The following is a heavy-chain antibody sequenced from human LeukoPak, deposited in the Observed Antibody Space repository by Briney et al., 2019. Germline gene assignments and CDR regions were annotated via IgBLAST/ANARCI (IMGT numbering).Heavy chain of an antibody. V-gene: IGHV3-23*01. CDR1: GFTFSSYA. CDR3: AKDLGRYRNNYFDY. CDR2: ISGRGGGT. Sequence: GRSLRLSCAASGFTFSSYAMSWVRQAPEKGLEWVSTISGRGGGTYYADSVKGRFTISRDDSKNTLYLQMNSLRAEDTAVYYCAKDLGRYRNNYFDYWGQGTLVTVSS. D-gene: IGHD1-26*01. J-gene: IGHJ4*02.